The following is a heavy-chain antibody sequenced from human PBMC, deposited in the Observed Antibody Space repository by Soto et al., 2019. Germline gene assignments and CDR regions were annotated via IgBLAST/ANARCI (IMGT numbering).Heavy chain of an antibody. CDR2: INAGNGNT. CDR1: GFTFTSSA. CDR3: ARDPYYGSGSYYQNWFDP. Sequence: ASVKVSCKASGFTFTSSAVQWVRQAPGQRLEWMGWINAGNGNTKYSQKFQGRVTITRDTSASTAYMELSSLRFEDTAVYYCARDPYYGSGSYYQNWFDPWGQGTLVTVSS. D-gene: IGHD3-10*01. J-gene: IGHJ5*02. V-gene: IGHV1-3*01.